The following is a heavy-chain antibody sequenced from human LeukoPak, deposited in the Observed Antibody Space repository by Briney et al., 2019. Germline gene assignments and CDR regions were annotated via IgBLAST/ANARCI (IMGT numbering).Heavy chain of an antibody. Sequence: PSETLSLTCTVSGGSISSGNYYWSWIRQPAGKGLEWIGRVYTSGSTNYSPSLKSRFTISLDTSKNQFSLKLSSVTAADTAVYYCARRGSSSWVYFDYWGQGTLLTVSS. CDR2: VYTSGST. V-gene: IGHV4-61*02. J-gene: IGHJ4*02. D-gene: IGHD6-13*01. CDR1: GGSISSGNYY. CDR3: ARRGSSSWVYFDY.